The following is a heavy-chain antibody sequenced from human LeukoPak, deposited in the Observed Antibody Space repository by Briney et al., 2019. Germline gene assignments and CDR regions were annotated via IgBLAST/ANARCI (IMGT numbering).Heavy chain of an antibody. V-gene: IGHV4-39*01. Sequence: SETLSLTCTVSGDSISTTNSYRGWIRQPPGKGLEWIGSLYYSGSTYYNPSLKSRVTISVDTSKNQFSLKLSSVTAADTAVYYCASGCSGGSCPSPDAFDIWGQGTMVTVSS. D-gene: IGHD2-15*01. CDR2: LYYSGST. CDR3: ASGCSGGSCPSPDAFDI. J-gene: IGHJ3*02. CDR1: GDSISTTNSY.